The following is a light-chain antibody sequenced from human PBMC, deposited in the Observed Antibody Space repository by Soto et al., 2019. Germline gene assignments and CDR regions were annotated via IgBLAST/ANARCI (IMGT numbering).Light chain of an antibody. CDR3: QQYNNWPLA. Sequence: ELVFILFTASLSVFPGSKATRSCRASQDVSSDLAWYQQKAGQPPRLLIYDTSTRASGIPARFSGSGSGTDFTLTISSLQAEDIAVYHCQQYNNWPLAFGGGTKVDIK. J-gene: IGKJ4*01. CDR2: DTS. V-gene: IGKV3-15*01. CDR1: QDVSSD.